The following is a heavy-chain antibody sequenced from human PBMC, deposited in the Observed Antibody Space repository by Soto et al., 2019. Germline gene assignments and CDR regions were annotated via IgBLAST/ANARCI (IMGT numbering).Heavy chain of an antibody. CDR1: GFTLSSFS. CDR2: ISSSSSTI. Sequence: GGSLGPSCGGPGFTLSSFSMNWVRQGPGKGLEWVSYISSSSSTIYYADSVKGRFTISRDNAKNSLYLQMNSLRDEDTAVYYCARPPAPGLVGATYGMDVWGQGTTVTVSS. CDR3: ARPPAPGLVGATYGMDV. V-gene: IGHV3-48*02. J-gene: IGHJ6*02. D-gene: IGHD1-26*01.